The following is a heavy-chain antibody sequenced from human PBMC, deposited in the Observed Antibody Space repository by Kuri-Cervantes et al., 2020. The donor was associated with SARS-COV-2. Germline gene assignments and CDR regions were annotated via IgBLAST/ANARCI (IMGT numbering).Heavy chain of an antibody. D-gene: IGHD3-3*01. CDR3: ARGLAIFGVRNAFDI. Sequence: GGSLRLSCAASGFTFSSYAMHWVRQAPGKGLEWVAVISYDGSNKYYADSVKGRFTISRDNSKNTLYLQMNRLRAEDTAVYYCARGLAIFGVRNAFDIWGQGTMVTVSS. V-gene: IGHV3-30*04. CDR1: GFTFSSYA. J-gene: IGHJ3*02. CDR2: ISYDGSNK.